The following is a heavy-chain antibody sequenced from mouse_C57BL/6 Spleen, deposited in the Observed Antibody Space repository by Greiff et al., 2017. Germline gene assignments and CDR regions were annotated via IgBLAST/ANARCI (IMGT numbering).Heavy chain of an antibody. Sequence: EVQVVESGGGLVKPGGSLKLSCAASGFTFSSYAMSWVRQTPEKRLEWVATISDGGSYTYYPDNVKGRFTISRDNAKNNLYLQMSHLKSEDTAMYYCARVYDYDRNYAMDYWGQGTSVTVSS. J-gene: IGHJ4*01. CDR3: ARVYDYDRNYAMDY. CDR1: GFTFSSYA. V-gene: IGHV5-4*01. D-gene: IGHD2-4*01. CDR2: ISDGGSYT.